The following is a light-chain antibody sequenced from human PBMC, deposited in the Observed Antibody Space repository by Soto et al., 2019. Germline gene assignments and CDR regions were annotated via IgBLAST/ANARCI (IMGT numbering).Light chain of an antibody. V-gene: IGKV3-15*01. CDR2: GET. CDR1: QSVGSH. CDR3: QQYGSSGT. J-gene: IGKJ1*01. Sequence: EIVMTQSPATLSVSPGERATLSCRASQSVGSHLAWYQQKPGQGPRLLIYGETTRATGIPARFSGSGSGTEFTLTISSLQSEDFAVYYCQQYGSSGTFGQGTKVEIK.